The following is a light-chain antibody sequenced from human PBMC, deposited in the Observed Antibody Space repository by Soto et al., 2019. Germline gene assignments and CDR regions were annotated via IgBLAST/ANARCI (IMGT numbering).Light chain of an antibody. CDR2: DVS. CDR1: SSDVGGYNY. Sequence: QSAPTQPASVSGSPGQSITISCTGTSSDVGGYNYVSWYQQHPGKAPKLMIYDVSNRPSGVSNRFSGSKSGNTASLTISGLQAEDEADYYCSSYTSRSTRVFGTGTKVTVL. V-gene: IGLV2-14*01. J-gene: IGLJ1*01. CDR3: SSYTSRSTRV.